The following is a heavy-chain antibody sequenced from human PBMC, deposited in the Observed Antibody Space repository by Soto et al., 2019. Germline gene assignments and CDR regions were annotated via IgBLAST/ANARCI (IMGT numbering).Heavy chain of an antibody. CDR2: INLNSGGT. J-gene: IGHJ2*01. D-gene: IGHD2-21*01. CDR3: ASQLSPYSYLGH. V-gene: IGHV1-2*04. CDR1: GYTFTGYY. Sequence: QVQLVQSGAEVKKPGASVKVSCKASGYTFTGYYMHWVRQAPGQGLEWMGWINLNSGGTNCAQKFEVCVSMTRHTSISTANLALRRLRSDLTAEYYGASQLSPYSYLGHGGLGILFTVFS.